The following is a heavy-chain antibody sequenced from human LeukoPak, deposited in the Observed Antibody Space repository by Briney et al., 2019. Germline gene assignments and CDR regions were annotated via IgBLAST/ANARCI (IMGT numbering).Heavy chain of an antibody. CDR3: TIPSSGSYGNFDY. V-gene: IGHV3-30*02. D-gene: IGHD1-26*01. CDR1: GFTFSSYG. J-gene: IGHJ4*02. Sequence: PGGSLRLSCAASGFTFSSYGMHWVRQAPGKGLEWVAFIRYDGSNKYYADSVKGRFTISRDNSKNTLYLQMNSLRAEDTAVYYCTIPSSGSYGNFDYWGQGTLVTVSS. CDR2: IRYDGSNK.